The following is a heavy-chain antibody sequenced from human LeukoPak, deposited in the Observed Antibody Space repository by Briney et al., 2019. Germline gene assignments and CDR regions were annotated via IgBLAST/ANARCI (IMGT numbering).Heavy chain of an antibody. CDR2: INPNRSNT. CDR3: ARDGAYSLGLIWLDP. J-gene: IGHJ5*02. D-gene: IGHD5-18*01. Sequence: ASVKVSCKTSGYSFGGYYIHWVRQAPGQGLEWMGRINPNRSNTKYAQKFQGRVTMTRDPSTNTVFMELSSLRSDDTAVYYCARDGAYSLGLIWLDPWGQGTLVSVSS. CDR1: GYSFGGYY. V-gene: IGHV1-2*06.